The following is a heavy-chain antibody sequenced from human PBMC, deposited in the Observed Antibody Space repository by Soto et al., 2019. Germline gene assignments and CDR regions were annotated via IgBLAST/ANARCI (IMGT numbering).Heavy chain of an antibody. D-gene: IGHD5-12*01. CDR1: GYTFTSYA. Sequence: ASVKVSCKASGYTFTSYAMHWVRQAPGQRLEWMGWINAGNGNTKYSQKFQGRVTITRDTSASTAYMELSSLRSEDTAVYYCAREIVATKDYYYGMDVWGQGTTVTVS. CDR3: AREIVATKDYYYGMDV. CDR2: INAGNGNT. J-gene: IGHJ6*02. V-gene: IGHV1-3*01.